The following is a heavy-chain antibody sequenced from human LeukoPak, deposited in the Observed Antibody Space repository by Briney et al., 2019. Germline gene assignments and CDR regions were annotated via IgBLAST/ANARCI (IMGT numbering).Heavy chain of an antibody. CDR3: ARVSLPYYGSGISGWFDS. CDR1: GGSTISGAYS. V-gene: IGHV4-30-2*01. J-gene: IGHJ5*01. D-gene: IGHD3-10*01. Sequence: SETLSLTCSVSGGSTISGAYSWTWIRQPPGMGLDWIGYIYQSGSTYYNPSLKSRVTISVDRSRQQISLRLSSMTAADTAIYYCARVSLPYYGSGISGWFDSWGQGTLVTVSS. CDR2: IYQSGST.